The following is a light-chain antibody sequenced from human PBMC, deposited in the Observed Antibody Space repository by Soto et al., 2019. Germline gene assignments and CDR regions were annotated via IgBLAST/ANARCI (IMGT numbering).Light chain of an antibody. Sequence: QSVLPQPASVSGSPGQSITISCTGTSRDIGTSNLVSWYQQYPGKAPKLMIYEVTKRPSGISSRFSGSKSGNTASLTISGLQPEDEADYYCATWDRSLSVGVFGGGTQLTVL. J-gene: IGLJ2*01. V-gene: IGLV2-23*02. CDR3: ATWDRSLSVGV. CDR2: EVT. CDR1: SRDIGTSNL.